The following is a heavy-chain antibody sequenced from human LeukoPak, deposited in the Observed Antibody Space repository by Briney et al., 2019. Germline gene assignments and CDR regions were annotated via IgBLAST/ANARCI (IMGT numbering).Heavy chain of an antibody. CDR2: IKQDGSDI. CDR1: GFNFNSYW. D-gene: IGHD3-10*01. J-gene: IGHJ4*02. CDR3: ARARYGSGGYFFDF. V-gene: IGHV3-7*04. Sequence: GGSLRLSCAASGFNFNSYWMSWVRQAPGKGLECVANIKQDGSDIYFVDSVKGRFTVSRDNAKNSLYLQMNSLRGEDTAVYYCARARYGSGGYFFDFWGQGTLVTVSS.